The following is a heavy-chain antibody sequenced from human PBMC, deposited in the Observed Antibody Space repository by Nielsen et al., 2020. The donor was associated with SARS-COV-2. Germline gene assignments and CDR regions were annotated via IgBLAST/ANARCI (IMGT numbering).Heavy chain of an antibody. J-gene: IGHJ6*02. Sequence: GGSLRLSCAASGFTFSGYGMHWVRQAPGKGLEWVAFIWYDGSNKYYADSVKGRFTISRDNSKNTLYLQMNSLRAEDTAVYYCARGDPATYYDILTGYYPLLYYYYYGMDVWGQGTTVTVSS. CDR3: ARGDPATYYDILTGYYPLLYYYYYGMDV. V-gene: IGHV3-33*01. CDR1: GFTFSGYG. D-gene: IGHD3-9*01. CDR2: IWYDGSNK.